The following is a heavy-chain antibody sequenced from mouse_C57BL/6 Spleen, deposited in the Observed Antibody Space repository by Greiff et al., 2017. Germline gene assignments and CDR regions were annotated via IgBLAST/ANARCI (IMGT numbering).Heavy chain of an antibody. CDR2: IYPGSGST. J-gene: IGHJ4*01. Sequence: QVQLKQPGAELVKPGASVKMSCKASGYTFTSYWITWVKQRPGQGLEWIGDIYPGSGSTNYNEKFKSKATLTVDTSSSTAYMQLSRLTSEDSAVYYCARWGITTVVLDYAMDYWGKGTSVTVSS. CDR3: ARWGITTVVLDYAMDY. CDR1: GYTFTSYW. D-gene: IGHD1-1*01. V-gene: IGHV1-55*01.